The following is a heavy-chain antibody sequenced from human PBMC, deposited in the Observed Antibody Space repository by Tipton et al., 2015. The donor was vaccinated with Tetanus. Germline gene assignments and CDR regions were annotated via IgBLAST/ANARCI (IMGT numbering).Heavy chain of an antibody. CDR1: GGSISDYH. V-gene: IGHV4-4*07. Sequence: TLSLTCNVSGGSISDYHWSWIRQPAGKRMQWIGRIHSGGSTTYNPSLKNRVTMSVDMSKNHVSLTLTSVTAADTATYHCARRGDNWFFDLWGRGTLVTVSS. CDR2: IHSGGST. CDR3: ARRGDNWFFDL. D-gene: IGHD2-21*02. J-gene: IGHJ2*01.